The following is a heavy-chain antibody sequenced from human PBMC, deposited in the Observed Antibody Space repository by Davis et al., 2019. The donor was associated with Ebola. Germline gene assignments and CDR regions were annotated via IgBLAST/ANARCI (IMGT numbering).Heavy chain of an antibody. J-gene: IGHJ5*02. D-gene: IGHD3-3*01. CDR2: ISSSGSTI. CDR1: GFTFSSYA. Sequence: PGGSLRLSCAASGFTFSSYAMSWVRQAPGKGLEWVSYISSSGSTIYYADSVKGRFTISRDNAKNSLYLQMNSLRAEDTAVYYCAREGGTIFGVAVNWFDPWGQGTLVTVSS. CDR3: AREGGTIFGVAVNWFDP. V-gene: IGHV3-48*03.